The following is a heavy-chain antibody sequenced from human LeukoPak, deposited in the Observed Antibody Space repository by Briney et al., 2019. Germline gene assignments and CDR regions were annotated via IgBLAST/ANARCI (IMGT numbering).Heavy chain of an antibody. D-gene: IGHD3-22*01. CDR1: GFTFSRYS. CDR2: ISSSSSYT. V-gene: IGHV3-21*05. J-gene: IGHJ4*02. CDR3: ARADDSSGYYLIDY. Sequence: GGSLRLSCAASGFTFSRYSMNWVRQAPGKGLEWVSYISSSSSYTNYADSVKGRFTISRDNAKNSLYLQMNSLRAEDTAVYYCARADDSSGYYLIDYWGQGTLVTVSS.